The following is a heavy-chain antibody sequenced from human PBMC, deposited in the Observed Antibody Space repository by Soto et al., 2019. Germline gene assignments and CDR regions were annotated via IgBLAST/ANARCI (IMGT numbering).Heavy chain of an antibody. J-gene: IGHJ4*02. CDR1: GGSLRNYY. CDR3: ARGEAYSNYHAR. D-gene: IGHD4-4*01. V-gene: IGHV4-34*01. CDR2: IHHTGRT. Sequence: QLPLQQFGAGLFKPSETLSLACAVSGGSLRNYYWSWIRQPPGKGLEWVGEIHHTGRTNYNPSLERRVTMALDTSNTSKYHLSLGLTSVTAADTAVYYCARGEAYSNYHARWGQGTLVTVSS.